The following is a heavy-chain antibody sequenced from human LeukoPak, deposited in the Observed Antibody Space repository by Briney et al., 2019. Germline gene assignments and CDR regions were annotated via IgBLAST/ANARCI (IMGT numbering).Heavy chain of an antibody. CDR2: IYYSGST. CDR1: DYSISSGYY. V-gene: IGHV4-38-2*01. J-gene: IGHJ4*02. Sequence: SGTLSLTCAVSDYSISSGYYWGWIRQPPGKGLEWIGSIYYSGSTYYNPSLKSRVTLSVDTSKNQFSLKLSFVTAADTAVYYCARGSAMDYWGQGSLVTVSS. CDR3: ARGSAMDY. D-gene: IGHD1-26*01.